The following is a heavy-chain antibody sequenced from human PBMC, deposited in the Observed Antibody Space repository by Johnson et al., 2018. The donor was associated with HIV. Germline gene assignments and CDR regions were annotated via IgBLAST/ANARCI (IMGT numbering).Heavy chain of an antibody. Sequence: QVQVLESGGGLVQPGRSLRLSCAASGFNFSTYDMHWVRQAPGKGLEWVAVTSYDGSNKYYADSVKGRFTISRDNSKNTLYLQMNSLRAEDTAVYYCAKGPIAVTTSAFDIWGQGTMVTVSS. D-gene: IGHD4-17*01. CDR1: GFNFSTYD. CDR2: TSYDGSNK. CDR3: AKGPIAVTTSAFDI. V-gene: IGHV3-30*18. J-gene: IGHJ3*02.